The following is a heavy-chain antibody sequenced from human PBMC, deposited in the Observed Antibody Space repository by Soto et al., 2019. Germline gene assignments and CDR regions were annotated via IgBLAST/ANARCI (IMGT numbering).Heavy chain of an antibody. CDR1: GFTLSGSR. V-gene: IGHV3-73*01. CDR3: TSQYCGGDCSRVDP. J-gene: IGHJ5*02. Sequence: GGSLRLSCAASGFTLSGSRIHWVRQASGKGLEWVGRIRSKADNYAKAYAASVRGRFTISRDDSKNTAYLQMNSLITEDTAVYYCTSQYCGGDCSRVDPWGQGTLVTVSS. D-gene: IGHD2-21*02. CDR2: IRSKADNYAK.